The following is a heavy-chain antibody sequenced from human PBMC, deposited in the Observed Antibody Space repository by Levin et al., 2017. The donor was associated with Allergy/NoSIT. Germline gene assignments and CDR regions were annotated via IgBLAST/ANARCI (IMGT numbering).Heavy chain of an antibody. CDR1: GDSVSSNSAS. CDR3: ASGYSSSWYGAFDV. J-gene: IGHJ3*01. CDR2: TYYRSKWFN. D-gene: IGHD6-13*01. Sequence: SETLSLTCVISGDSVSSNSASWNWIRQSPSRGLEWLGRTYYRSKWFNDYAVSVKSRITINPDTSKNQFSLHLNSVTPVDTAVYYCASGYSSSWYGAFDVWGQGTVVTVSS. V-gene: IGHV6-1*01.